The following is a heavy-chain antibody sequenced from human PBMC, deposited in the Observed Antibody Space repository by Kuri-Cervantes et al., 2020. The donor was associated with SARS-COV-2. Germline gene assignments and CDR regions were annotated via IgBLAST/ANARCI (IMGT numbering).Heavy chain of an antibody. Sequence: GGSLRLSCAASGFTFSSYGMHWVRQAPGKGLEWVAVISYDGSNKYYADPVKGRFTISRDNSKNTLYLQMNSLRAEDTAVYYCAKALRVVVAAATDLFDYWCQGTLVTVSS. CDR2: ISYDGSNK. V-gene: IGHV3-30*18. CDR1: GFTFSSYG. J-gene: IGHJ4*02. D-gene: IGHD2-15*01. CDR3: AKALRVVVAAATDLFDY.